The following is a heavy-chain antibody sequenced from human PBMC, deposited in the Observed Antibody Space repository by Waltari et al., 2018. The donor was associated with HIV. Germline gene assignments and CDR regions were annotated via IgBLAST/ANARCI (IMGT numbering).Heavy chain of an antibody. V-gene: IGHV4-39*01. Sequence: QLQLQESGPGLVKPSETLSLTCSVSGGSISSSTYYWGWIRQPPEKGLEWIGSIFYSGCTSPNPSLRSRVTISLDTSKNQFSLKLSSVTAADTAVYYCARHNFGSYNWFDPWGQGTLVTVSS. J-gene: IGHJ5*02. CDR3: ARHNFGSYNWFDP. D-gene: IGHD6-6*01. CDR1: GGSISSSTYY. CDR2: IFYSGCT.